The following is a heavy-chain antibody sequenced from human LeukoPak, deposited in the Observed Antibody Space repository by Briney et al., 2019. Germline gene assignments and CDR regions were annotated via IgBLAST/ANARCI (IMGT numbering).Heavy chain of an antibody. CDR3: ARVVDRITIFGVVTESNWFDP. Sequence: ASVKVSCKASGYTFTGYYMHWVRQAPGQGLEWMGWINPNSGGTNYAQKLQGRVTMTTDTSTSTAYMELRSLRSDDTAVYYCARVVDRITIFGVVTESNWFDPWGQGTLVTVSS. V-gene: IGHV1-2*02. CDR1: GYTFTGYY. D-gene: IGHD3-3*01. CDR2: INPNSGGT. J-gene: IGHJ5*02.